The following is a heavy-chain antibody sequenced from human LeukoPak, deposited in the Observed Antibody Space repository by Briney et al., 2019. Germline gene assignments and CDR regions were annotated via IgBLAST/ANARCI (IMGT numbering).Heavy chain of an antibody. CDR1: GGAISSYY. CDR3: AREVKVGNTDTGYYFDY. J-gene: IGHJ4*02. V-gene: IGHV4-59*01. CDR2: IYYSGST. Sequence: SETLSLTCTVSGGAISSYYWSWIRQPPGKGLEWIGYIYYSGSTNYNPSPKRRVTISVDTSKSQFSLKLNSVTAADTAVYYCAREVKVGNTDTGYYFDYWGQGILVTVSS. D-gene: IGHD2/OR15-2a*01.